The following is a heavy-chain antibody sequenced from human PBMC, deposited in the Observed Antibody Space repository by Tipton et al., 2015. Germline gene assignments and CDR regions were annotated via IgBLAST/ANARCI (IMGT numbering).Heavy chain of an antibody. Sequence: QLVQSGAEMKKPGESLKISCKASGYSFTTYWIAWVRQMPGKGLEWMGIIYPDDSDTRYSPSFRGQVTISADKSISTAYLHWSSLKASDTAMYYCARHVSFYYDTHGSDALDIWAQGTMVTVSS. J-gene: IGHJ3*02. D-gene: IGHD3-22*01. CDR3: ARHVSFYYDTHGSDALDI. V-gene: IGHV5-51*01. CDR1: GYSFTTYW. CDR2: IYPDDSDT.